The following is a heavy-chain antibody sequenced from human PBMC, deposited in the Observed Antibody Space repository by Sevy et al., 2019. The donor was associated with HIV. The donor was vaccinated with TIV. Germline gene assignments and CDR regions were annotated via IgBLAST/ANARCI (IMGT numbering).Heavy chain of an antibody. J-gene: IGHJ6*02. CDR2: IYPGNSGP. V-gene: IGHV5-51*01. D-gene: IGHD6-6*01. Sequence: GESLKISCKGSEYNFTNYWIGWVRQMPGKGLEWMGIIYPGNSGPSYSPSFQDQVTISADKSISTAYLQWGSLKASETAMYYCARISSSPRAYYYYFGMDVWGQGTTVTVSS. CDR1: EYNFTNYW. CDR3: ARISSSPRAYYYYFGMDV.